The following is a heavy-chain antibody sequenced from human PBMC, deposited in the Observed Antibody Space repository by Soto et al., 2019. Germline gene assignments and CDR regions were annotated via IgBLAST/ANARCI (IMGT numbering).Heavy chain of an antibody. D-gene: IGHD4-4*01. V-gene: IGHV5-10-1*01. CDR3: ARQTTVTTVYYYYGMDV. CDR1: GYSFTSYW. Sequence: PGESLKISCKGSGYSFTSYWISWVRQMPGKGLEWMGRIDPSDSYTNYSPSFQGHVTISADKSISTAYLRWSSLKASDTAMYYCARQTTVTTVYYYYGMDVWGQGTTVTVSS. CDR2: IDPSDSYT. J-gene: IGHJ6*02.